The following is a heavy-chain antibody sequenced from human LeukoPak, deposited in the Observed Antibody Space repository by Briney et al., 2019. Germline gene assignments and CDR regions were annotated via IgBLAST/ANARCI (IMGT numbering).Heavy chain of an antibody. Sequence: PSETLSLTCAVYGGPFSGYYWSWIRQPPGKGLEWIGEINHSGSTNYNPSLKSRVTISVDTSKNQFSLKLSSVTAADTAVYYCARGLNYYYYGMDVWGQGTTVTVSS. CDR1: GGPFSGYY. CDR2: INHSGST. V-gene: IGHV4-34*01. CDR3: ARGLNYYYYGMDV. J-gene: IGHJ6*02.